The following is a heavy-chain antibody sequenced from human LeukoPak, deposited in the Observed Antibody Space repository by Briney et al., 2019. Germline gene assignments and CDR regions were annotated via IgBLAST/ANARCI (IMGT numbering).Heavy chain of an antibody. Sequence: PSETLSLTCTVPGGSISSYYWSWIRQPPGKGLEWIGYIYYSGSTNYNPSLKSRVTISVDTSKNQFSLKLSSVTAADTAVYYCARGCSSTSCYSDWGQGTLVTVSS. J-gene: IGHJ4*02. CDR3: ARGCSSTSCYSD. CDR2: IYYSGST. D-gene: IGHD2-2*01. CDR1: GGSISSYY. V-gene: IGHV4-59*01.